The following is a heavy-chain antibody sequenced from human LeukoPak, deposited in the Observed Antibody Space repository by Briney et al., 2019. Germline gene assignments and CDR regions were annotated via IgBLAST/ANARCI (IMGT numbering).Heavy chain of an antibody. D-gene: IGHD2-15*01. CDR2: ISAYNGNT. CDR3: ARGAQFCSGGSCYRY. V-gene: IGHV1-18*01. J-gene: IGHJ4*02. CDR1: GYTFTSFG. Sequence: GASVKVSCKASGYTFTSFGISWVRQAPGRGLEWMGWISAYNGNTHYAQKLQGRVTMTTDTSTSTAYMELRSLRSDDTAVYYCARGAQFCSGGSCYRYWGQGTLVTVSS.